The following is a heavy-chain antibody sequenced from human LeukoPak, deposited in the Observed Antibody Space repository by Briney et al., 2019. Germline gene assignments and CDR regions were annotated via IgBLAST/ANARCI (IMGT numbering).Heavy chain of an antibody. CDR3: ARVSSGYYYRPDAFDI. D-gene: IGHD3-22*01. J-gene: IGHJ3*02. V-gene: IGHV4-59*01. Sequence: SETLSLTCTVSGGSINNYYWSWIRQPPGKGLDWIGLIYYSGSTRYNPSFESRVTISVDTSKNQFSLKLSSVTAADTAVYYCARVSSGYYYRPDAFDIWGQGTMVTVSS. CDR1: GGSINNYY. CDR2: IYYSGST.